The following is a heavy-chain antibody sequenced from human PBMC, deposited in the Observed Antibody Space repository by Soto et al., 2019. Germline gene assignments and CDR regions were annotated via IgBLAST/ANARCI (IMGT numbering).Heavy chain of an antibody. CDR2: INHSGST. Sequence: PSETLSLTCAVYGGSFSCYYWSWIRQPPGKGLEWIGEINHSGSTNYNPSLKSRVTISVDTSKNQFSLKLSSVTAADTAVYYCARGRVRDGARYFDWLPFYGMDVWGQGTTVTVSS. V-gene: IGHV4-34*01. J-gene: IGHJ6*02. CDR3: ARGRVRDGARYFDWLPFYGMDV. D-gene: IGHD3-9*01. CDR1: GGSFSCYY.